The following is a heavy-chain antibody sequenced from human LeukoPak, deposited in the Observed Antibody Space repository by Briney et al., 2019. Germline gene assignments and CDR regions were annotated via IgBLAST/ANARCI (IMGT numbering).Heavy chain of an antibody. V-gene: IGHV4-59*01. D-gene: IGHD5-18*01. CDR2: IYYSGNT. CDR1: GGSITGYY. CDR3: ARGQRGYPY. J-gene: IGHJ4*01. Sequence: SETLSLTCTVSGGSITGYYWSWIRQPPGKGLEWIAYIYYSGNTNYNPSLKSRVTVSVDTSKNQFSLQLRSVTAADTAVYYCARGQRGYPYWGQEPWSPSPQ.